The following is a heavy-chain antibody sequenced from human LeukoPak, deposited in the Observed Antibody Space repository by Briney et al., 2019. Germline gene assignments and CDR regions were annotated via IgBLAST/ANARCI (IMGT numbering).Heavy chain of an antibody. Sequence: GGSLRLSCAASGFTFSSYSMNWVRQAPGKGLEWVSSISSSSSYIYYADSVKGRFTISRDSAKNSLYLQMNSLRAADTAVYYCAAYMVRGVIYAFDIWGQGTMVTVSS. J-gene: IGHJ3*02. CDR1: GFTFSSYS. CDR2: ISSSSSYI. V-gene: IGHV3-21*04. CDR3: AAYMVRGVIYAFDI. D-gene: IGHD3-10*01.